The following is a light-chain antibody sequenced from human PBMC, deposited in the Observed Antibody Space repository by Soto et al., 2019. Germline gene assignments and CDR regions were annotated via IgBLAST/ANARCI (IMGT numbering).Light chain of an antibody. Sequence: EIVLTQSPVTLSLSPGESATLSCRASQSVSSFLALYQQKPGQAPRLLIYDTSHRATGIPARFSGGGSGTDFTLTISSLEPEDFAVYYCQQRANWPPWTFGQGTKVEIK. J-gene: IGKJ1*01. CDR1: QSVSSF. CDR2: DTS. CDR3: QQRANWPPWT. V-gene: IGKV3-11*01.